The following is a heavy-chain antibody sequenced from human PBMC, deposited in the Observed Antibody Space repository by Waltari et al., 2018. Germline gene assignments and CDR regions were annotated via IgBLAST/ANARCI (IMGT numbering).Heavy chain of an antibody. CDR2: INPSSGGT. D-gene: IGHD3-10*01. J-gene: IGHJ3*02. Sequence: QVQLVQSGAEVKKPGASVKVSCKASGYTFTGYYMHWVRQAPGQGLEWMGWINPSSGGTNYAQNFQGRVTITRDTSISTAYMELSRLRSDDTAVYCCARDPFLDYGAFDIWGQGTMVTVSS. V-gene: IGHV1-2*02. CDR3: ARDPFLDYGAFDI. CDR1: GYTFTGYY.